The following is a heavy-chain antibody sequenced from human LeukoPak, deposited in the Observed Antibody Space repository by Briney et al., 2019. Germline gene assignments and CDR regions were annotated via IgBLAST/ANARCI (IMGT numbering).Heavy chain of an antibody. CDR3: HDYCFDY. CDR1: GFIFRDYA. Sequence: PGGSLRLSCVASGFIFRDYAMGWVRQAPGKGLEWVATINKNGAEMFYADSVKGRFTISRDNSKNTLNMHSRSLYCAKHDGWELHDYCFDYWGQGTLVTASS. D-gene: IGHD1-26*01. CDR2: INKNGAEM. V-gene: IGHV3-23*01. J-gene: IGHJ4*02.